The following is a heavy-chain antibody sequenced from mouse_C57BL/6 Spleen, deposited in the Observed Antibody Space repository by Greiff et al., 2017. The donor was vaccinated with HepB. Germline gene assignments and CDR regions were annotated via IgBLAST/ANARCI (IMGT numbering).Heavy chain of an antibody. CDR1: GYTFTDYN. CDR3: ARRVITTYYAMDY. Sequence: EVQLQQSGPELVKPGASVKMSCKASGYTFTDYNMHWVKQSHGKSLEWIGYINPNNGGTSYNQKFKGKATLTVNKSSSTAYMELRSLTSEDSAVYDCARRVITTYYAMDYWGQGTSVTVSS. V-gene: IGHV1-22*01. CDR2: INPNNGGT. J-gene: IGHJ4*01. D-gene: IGHD1-1*01.